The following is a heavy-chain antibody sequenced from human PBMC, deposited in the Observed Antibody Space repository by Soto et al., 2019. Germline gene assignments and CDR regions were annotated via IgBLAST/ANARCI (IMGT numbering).Heavy chain of an antibody. CDR3: ARVADYYYYGMDV. CDR2: IIPILGIA. J-gene: IGHJ6*02. D-gene: IGHD2-15*01. V-gene: IGHV1-69*02. CDR1: GGTFSSYT. Sequence: QVQLVQSGAEVKKPRSSVKVSCKASGGTFSSYTISWVRQAPGQGLEWMGRIIPILGIANYAQKFQGRVTITADKSTSTAYMELSSLRSEDTAVYYCARVADYYYYGMDVWGQGTTVTVSS.